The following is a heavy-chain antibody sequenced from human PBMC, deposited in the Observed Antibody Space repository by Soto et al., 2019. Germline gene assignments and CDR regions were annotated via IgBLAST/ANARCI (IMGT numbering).Heavy chain of an antibody. J-gene: IGHJ5*02. CDR2: IFSNDEK. CDR1: GFSLSNARMG. D-gene: IGHD6-6*01. Sequence: QVTLKESGPVLVKPTETLTLTCTVSGFSLSNARMGVSWIRQPPGKALEWLAHIFSNDEKSYSTSLKSRLTIPKDNSNSQVVLPMTDMDPVDTATYYCARFLARPDTDWFDPWGQGTLVTVSS. CDR3: ARFLARPDTDWFDP. V-gene: IGHV2-26*01.